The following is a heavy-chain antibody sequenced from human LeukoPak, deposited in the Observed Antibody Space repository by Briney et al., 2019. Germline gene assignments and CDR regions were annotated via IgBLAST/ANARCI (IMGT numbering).Heavy chain of an antibody. D-gene: IGHD6-19*01. J-gene: IGHJ4*02. CDR3: ATYSSGRWQIDY. CDR1: GYTFTGYY. Sequence: PGASVKVSCKASGYTFTGYYMHWVRQAPGQGLEWMGWINPNSGGTNYAQKFQGRVTVTRDTSISTAYMELSRLRSDDTAVYYCATYSSGRWQIDYWGQGTLVTVSS. CDR2: INPNSGGT. V-gene: IGHV1-2*02.